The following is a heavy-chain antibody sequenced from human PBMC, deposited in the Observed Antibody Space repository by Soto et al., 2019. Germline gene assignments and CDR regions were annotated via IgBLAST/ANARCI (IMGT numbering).Heavy chain of an antibody. CDR3: ARDLASSGYYHDAFDI. CDR2: IKSKTDGGTT. CDR1: GFTFSNAW. D-gene: IGHD3-22*01. Sequence: GGSLRLSCVASGFTFSNAWMNWVRQAPGDGLEWVGRIKSKTDGGTTDYAAPVNGRFTISREDSKTTLYLQMNSLKTEDTAVYYCARDLASSGYYHDAFDIWGQGTMVTVSS. J-gene: IGHJ3*02. V-gene: IGHV3-15*07.